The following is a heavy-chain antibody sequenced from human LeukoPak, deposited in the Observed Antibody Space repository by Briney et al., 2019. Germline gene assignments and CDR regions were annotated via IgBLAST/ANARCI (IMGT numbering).Heavy chain of an antibody. J-gene: IGHJ4*02. CDR3: AKDRSIGTYYTFDH. V-gene: IGHV3-21*04. D-gene: IGHD1-26*01. CDR2: ISSSSTYI. CDR1: GFTFSTYS. Sequence: GESLRLSCAASGFTFSTYSMNWVRQAPGKGLEWVSSISSSSTYIYYADSVKGRFTVSGDNSKNTVYLQMSSLTAADTAVYYCAKDRSIGTYYTFDHWGQGTLVTVSS.